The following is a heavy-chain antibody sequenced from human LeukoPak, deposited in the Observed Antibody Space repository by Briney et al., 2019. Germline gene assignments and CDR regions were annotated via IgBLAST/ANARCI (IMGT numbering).Heavy chain of an antibody. J-gene: IGHJ4*02. CDR2: IYYGGST. CDR1: GGSISNYY. CDR3: ARVGSGSYYNLDY. Sequence: PSETLSPTCTVSGGSISNYYWSWIRQPPGKGLEWIAYIYYGGSTKYNPSLKSRVSISTDTSENQFSLRLSSVTAADTAVYYCARVGSGSYYNLDYWGQGTLVTVSS. D-gene: IGHD3-10*01. V-gene: IGHV4-59*01.